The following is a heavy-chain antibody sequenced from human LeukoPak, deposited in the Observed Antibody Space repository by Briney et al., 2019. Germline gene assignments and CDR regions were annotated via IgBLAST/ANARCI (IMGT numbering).Heavy chain of an antibody. J-gene: IGHJ4*02. D-gene: IGHD4-17*01. Sequence: GGSLRLSCAASGFTFSSYGMHWVRQAPGKGLEWVAFIRYDGSNKYYADSVKGRFTISRDNSKNTLYPQMNSLRAEDTAVYYCAKIPPQNTVTTWLDYWGQGTLVTVSS. CDR2: IRYDGSNK. V-gene: IGHV3-30*02. CDR1: GFTFSSYG. CDR3: AKIPPQNTVTTWLDY.